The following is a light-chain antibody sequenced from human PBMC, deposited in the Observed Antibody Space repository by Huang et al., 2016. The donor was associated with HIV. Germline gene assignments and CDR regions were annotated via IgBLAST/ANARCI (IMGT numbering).Light chain of an antibody. CDR2: ATS. CDR1: QDISSY. J-gene: IGKJ5*01. Sequence: DIQMTQSPSSVSASVGERVTITCRASQDISSYVAWYQQKPGKAPKLLIYATSTLQSGVQSRFSGSSSGTEFTLTISSLQPEDFATYYCQQTDRFSITFGQGTRLEIK. V-gene: IGKV1-12*01. CDR3: QQTDRFSIT.